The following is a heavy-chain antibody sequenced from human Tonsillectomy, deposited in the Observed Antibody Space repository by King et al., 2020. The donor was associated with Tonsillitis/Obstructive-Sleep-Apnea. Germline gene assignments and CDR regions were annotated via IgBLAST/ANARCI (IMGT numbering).Heavy chain of an antibody. CDR1: GFTFSNYW. Sequence: VQLVESGGGLVQPGGSLRLSCVASGFTFSNYWMYWVRQVPGEGLVWVSRINNDGRSTTYADSVKGRFTISTDNAENTLYLQMTSLRPEDTAVYHCARGGAKGSTDYWGQGTLVTVSS. D-gene: IGHD2-15*01. J-gene: IGHJ4*02. CDR3: ARGGAKGSTDY. CDR2: INNDGRST. V-gene: IGHV3-74*01.